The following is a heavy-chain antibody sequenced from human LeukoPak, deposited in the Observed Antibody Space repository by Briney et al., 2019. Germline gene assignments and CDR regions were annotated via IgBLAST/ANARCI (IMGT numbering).Heavy chain of an antibody. J-gene: IGHJ4*02. CDR2: INPNSGDT. Sequence: ASVKVSCTASGGTFSSYAISWVRQAPGQGLEWMGRINPNSGDTNYAQKFQGRVTMTRDTSISTAYMELSRLRSDDTAVYYCARDYCSSTSCLFDYWGQGTPVTVSS. V-gene: IGHV1-2*06. CDR3: ARDYCSSTSCLFDY. D-gene: IGHD2-2*01. CDR1: GGTFSSYA.